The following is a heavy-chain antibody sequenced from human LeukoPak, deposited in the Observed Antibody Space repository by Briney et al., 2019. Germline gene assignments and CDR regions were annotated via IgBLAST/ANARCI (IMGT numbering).Heavy chain of an antibody. Sequence: GGSLRLSCAASGFTYSSYEMKWLRQAPGKGLEWVSYISSSGSNIYYAALVKGRFTISRDNAKNSLYLQMNSLSADDPAVYYCARDGDYYGSGSYYQYWGQGTQVTVSS. CDR2: ISSSGSNI. V-gene: IGHV3-48*03. J-gene: IGHJ4*02. CDR3: ARDGDYYGSGSYYQY. D-gene: IGHD3-10*01. CDR1: GFTYSSYE.